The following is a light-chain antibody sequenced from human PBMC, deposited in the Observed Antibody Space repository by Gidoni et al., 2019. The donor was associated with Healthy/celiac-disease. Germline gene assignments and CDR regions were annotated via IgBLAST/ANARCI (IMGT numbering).Light chain of an antibody. V-gene: IGKV3-20*01. J-gene: IGKJ4*01. CDR2: GAS. Sequence: ELVLTQSPGTLSLSPEERATLSCRASQSVSSSYLAWYQQKPGQAPRLLIYGASSRATGIPDRFSGSGSGTDFTLTISRLEPEDFAVYYCQQYGSSALTFGGGTKVEIK. CDR3: QQYGSSALT. CDR1: QSVSSSY.